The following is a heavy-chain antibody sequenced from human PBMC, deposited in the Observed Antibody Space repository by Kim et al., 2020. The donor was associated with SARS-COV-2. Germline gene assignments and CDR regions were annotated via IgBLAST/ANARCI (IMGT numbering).Heavy chain of an antibody. J-gene: IGHJ5*02. CDR1: GGSISSSSYY. CDR2: IYYSGST. V-gene: IGHV4-39*07. CDR3: ARQGIAVAGTGFDP. D-gene: IGHD6-19*01. Sequence: SETLSLICTVSGGSISSSSYYWGWIRQPPGKGLEWIGSIYYSGSTYYNPSLKSRVTISVDTSKNQFSLKLSSVTAADTAVYYCARQGIAVAGTGFDPWGQGALVTVSS.